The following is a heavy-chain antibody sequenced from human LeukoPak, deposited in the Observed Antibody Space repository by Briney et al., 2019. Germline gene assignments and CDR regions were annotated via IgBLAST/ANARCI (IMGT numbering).Heavy chain of an antibody. J-gene: IGHJ4*02. D-gene: IGHD3-10*01. CDR2: IKSKTDGETT. CDR1: GFTFTNAW. CDR3: TTDLGTYYHGSQRLIPIDY. V-gene: IGHV3-15*01. Sequence: GGSLRLSCVDSGFTFTNAWMSWVRQAPGKGLEWIGRIKSKTDGETTNYAEPVRGRFTISRDDSKSAVYLQMNSLKIEGTAVYYCTTDLGTYYHGSQRLIPIDYWGQGTLVTVSS.